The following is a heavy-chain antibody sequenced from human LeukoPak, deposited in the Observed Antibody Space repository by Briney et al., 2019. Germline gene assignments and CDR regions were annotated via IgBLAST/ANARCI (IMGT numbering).Heavy chain of an antibody. CDR1: GFSFSHYW. D-gene: IGHD3-9*01. Sequence: GGSLRLSCAASGFSFSHYWMTWMRQTPGKGLEWMANIKGDGSEKNYADSVKGRFTVSRDNVKNLVCLQMNSLRAEDTATYYCTRGRLTSDFWGQGTLVTVSS. V-gene: IGHV3-7*01. CDR3: TRGRLTSDF. J-gene: IGHJ4*02. CDR2: IKGDGSEK.